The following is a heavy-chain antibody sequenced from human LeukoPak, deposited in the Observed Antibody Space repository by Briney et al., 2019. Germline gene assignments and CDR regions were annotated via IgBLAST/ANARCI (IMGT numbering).Heavy chain of an antibody. V-gene: IGHV3-21*01. CDR2: ISSSSSYI. Sequence: PGGSLGLSCAASGFTFSSYSMNWVRQAPGKGLEWVSSISSSSSYIYYADSVKGRFTISRDNAKNSLYLQMNSLRAEDTAVYYCARDIASARSRAAGNYWGQGTLVTVSS. J-gene: IGHJ4*02. D-gene: IGHD6-13*01. CDR1: GFTFSSYS. CDR3: ARDIASARSRAAGNY.